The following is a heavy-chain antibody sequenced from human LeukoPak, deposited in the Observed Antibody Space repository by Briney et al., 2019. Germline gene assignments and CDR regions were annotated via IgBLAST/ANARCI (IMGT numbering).Heavy chain of an antibody. D-gene: IGHD1-1*01. CDR3: ARRNWNDQYYYYGMDV. CDR1: GFTFSSYA. V-gene: IGHV3-30*04. Sequence: GGSLRLSCAASGFTFSSYAMHWVRQAPGKGLEWVAVISYDGSNKYYADSVKGRFTISRDNSKNTLYLQMNSLRAEDTAVYYCARRNWNDQYYYYGMDVWGPGTTVTVSS. J-gene: IGHJ6*02. CDR2: ISYDGSNK.